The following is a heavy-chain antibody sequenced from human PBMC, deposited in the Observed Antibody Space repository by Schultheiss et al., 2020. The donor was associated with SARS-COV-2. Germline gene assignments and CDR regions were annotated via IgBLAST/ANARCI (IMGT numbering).Heavy chain of an antibody. CDR2: IDWDDDK. J-gene: IGHJ3*02. V-gene: IGHV2-70*11. CDR3: ARIRSSYDILTGYYTGAFDI. Sequence: SGPTLVKPTQTLTLTCTFSGFSLSTSGMCVSWIRQPPGKALEWLARIDWDDDKYYSTSLKTRLTISKDTSKNQVVLTMTNMDPVDTATYYCARIRSSYDILTGYYTGAFDIWGQGTMVTVSS. D-gene: IGHD3-9*01. CDR1: GFSLSTSGMC.